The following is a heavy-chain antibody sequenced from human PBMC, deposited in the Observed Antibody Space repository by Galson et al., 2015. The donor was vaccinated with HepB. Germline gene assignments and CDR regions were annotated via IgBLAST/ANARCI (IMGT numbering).Heavy chain of an antibody. V-gene: IGHV3-64D*06. CDR2: ISSNGGST. CDR1: GFTFSSYA. D-gene: IGHD3-16*01. J-gene: IGHJ4*02. Sequence: SLRLSCAASGFTFSSYAMHWVRQAPGKGLEYVSAISSNGGSTYYADSVKGRFTISRDNSKNTLYLQMSSLRAEDTAVYYCVKAISYDYVWGSFDYWGQGTLVAVSS. CDR3: VKAISYDYVWGSFDY.